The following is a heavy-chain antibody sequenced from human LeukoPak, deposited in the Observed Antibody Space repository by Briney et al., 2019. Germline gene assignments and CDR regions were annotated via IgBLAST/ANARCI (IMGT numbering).Heavy chain of an antibody. CDR1: GYTFTSYG. Sequence: ASVKVSCKASGYTFTSYGISWVRQAPGQGLEWMGWISAYNGNTNYAQKLQGRVTMTTDTSTSTAYMELRSLRSDDTAVYYCAREGSLGYCTNGVCRLDAFDIWGQGTMVTVSS. J-gene: IGHJ3*02. V-gene: IGHV1-18*01. CDR2: ISAYNGNT. CDR3: AREGSLGYCTNGVCRLDAFDI. D-gene: IGHD2-8*01.